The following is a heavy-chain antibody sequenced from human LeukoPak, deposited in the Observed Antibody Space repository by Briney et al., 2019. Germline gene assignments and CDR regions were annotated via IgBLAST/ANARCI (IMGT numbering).Heavy chain of an antibody. D-gene: IGHD2-15*01. CDR1: GYTFTSYD. CDR2: MNPNSGNA. Sequence: ASVTVSCKASGYTFTSYDINWVRQATGQGLEWMGWMNPNSGNAGYAQKFQGRVTMTRNTSISTAYMELSSLRSEDTAVYCCARDCSGGSCYGYWGQGTLVTVSS. CDR3: ARDCSGGSCYGY. J-gene: IGHJ4*02. V-gene: IGHV1-8*01.